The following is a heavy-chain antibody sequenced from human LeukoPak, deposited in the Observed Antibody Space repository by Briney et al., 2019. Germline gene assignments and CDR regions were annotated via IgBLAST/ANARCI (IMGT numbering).Heavy chain of an antibody. D-gene: IGHD6-13*01. CDR1: GGSISSYY. CDR3: AREDGGFIAAAGYFDY. V-gene: IGHV4-4*07. J-gene: IGHJ4*02. Sequence: TSETLSLTCTVSGGSISSYYWSWIRQPAGTGLEWIGRIYTSGSTNYNPSLKSRVTMSVDTSKNQFSLKLSSVTAADTAVYYCAREDGGFIAAAGYFDYWGQGTLVTVSS. CDR2: IYTSGST.